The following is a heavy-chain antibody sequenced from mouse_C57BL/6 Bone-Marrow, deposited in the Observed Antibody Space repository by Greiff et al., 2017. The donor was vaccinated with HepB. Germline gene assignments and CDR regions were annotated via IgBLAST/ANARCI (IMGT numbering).Heavy chain of an antibody. D-gene: IGHD1-1*01. CDR1: GFTFSSYG. CDR2: ISSGGSYT. Sequence: EVNVVESGGDLVKPGGSLKLSCAASGFTFSSYGMSWVRQTPDKRLEWVATISSGGSYTYYPDSVKGRFTISRDNAKNTLYLQMSSLKSEDTAMYYCARLAYFTTVVADDYWGQGTTLTVSS. J-gene: IGHJ2*01. V-gene: IGHV5-6*01. CDR3: ARLAYFTTVVADDY.